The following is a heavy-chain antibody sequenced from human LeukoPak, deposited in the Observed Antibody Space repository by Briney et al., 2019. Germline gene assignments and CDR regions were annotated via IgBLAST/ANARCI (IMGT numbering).Heavy chain of an antibody. CDR2: INPNSGGT. D-gene: IGHD3-3*01. J-gene: IGHJ4*02. V-gene: IGHV1-2*02. Sequence: ASVKVSCKASGYTFTGYYMHWVRQAPGQGLEWMGWINPNSGGTNYAQKFQGRVTMTRDTSISTAYMELSRLRSDDTAVYYCARVEDPLRFLEWFLDYWGQGTLVTVS. CDR1: GYTFTGYY. CDR3: ARVEDPLRFLEWFLDY.